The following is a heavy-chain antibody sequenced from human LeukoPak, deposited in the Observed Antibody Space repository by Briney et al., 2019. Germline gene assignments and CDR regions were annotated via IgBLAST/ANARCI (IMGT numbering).Heavy chain of an antibody. CDR3: ARDQKELLWFEIGRGAIEHTTGTY. V-gene: IGHV1-69*06. J-gene: IGHJ4*02. CDR2: IIPIFGTA. D-gene: IGHD3-10*01. Sequence: GASVKVSCKASGGTFSSYAISWVRQAPGQGLEWMGGIIPIFGTANYAQKFQGRVTITADKSTSTAYMELSSLRSDDTAVYYCARDQKELLWFEIGRGAIEHTTGTYWGQGTLVTVSS. CDR1: GGTFSSYA.